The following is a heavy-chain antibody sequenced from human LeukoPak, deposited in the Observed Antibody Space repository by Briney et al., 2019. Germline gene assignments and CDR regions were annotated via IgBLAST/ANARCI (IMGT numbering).Heavy chain of an antibody. D-gene: IGHD6-19*01. CDR1: GFTFSSYA. V-gene: IGHV3-23*01. CDR3: AKNRGIAVAASFDY. J-gene: IGHJ4*02. Sequence: GESLRLSCAASGFTFSSYAMSWVRQAPGKGLEWVSAISGSGGSTYYADSVKGRFTISRDNSKNTLYLQMNSLRAEDTAVYYCAKNRGIAVAASFDYWGQGTLVTVSS. CDR2: ISGSGGST.